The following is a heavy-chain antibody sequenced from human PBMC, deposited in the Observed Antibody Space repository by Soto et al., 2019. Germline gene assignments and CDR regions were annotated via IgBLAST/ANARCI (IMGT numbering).Heavy chain of an antibody. V-gene: IGHV1-69*13. CDR1: GGTFSSYA. CDR3: ARDRAVYDYVWGSYRLPRDYYGMDV. Sequence: SVKVSCKASGGTFSSYAISWVRQAPGQGLERMGGIIPIFGTANYAQKFQGRVTITADESTSTAYMELSSLRSEDTAVYYCARDRAVYDYVWGSYRLPRDYYGMDVWGQGTTVTVSS. CDR2: IIPIFGTA. J-gene: IGHJ6*02. D-gene: IGHD3-16*02.